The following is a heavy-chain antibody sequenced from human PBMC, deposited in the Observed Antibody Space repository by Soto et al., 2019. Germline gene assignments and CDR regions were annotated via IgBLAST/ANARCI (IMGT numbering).Heavy chain of an antibody. V-gene: IGHV1-3*01. D-gene: IGHD1-26*01. CDR3: ARASGSSYWFDP. CDR1: GYTFTNYA. Sequence: ASVKVSCKASGYTFTNYAMHWVRQAPGQRLEWMGWINAGNGNTKYSQKFQGRVTITRDTSASTAYMELSSLRSEDTAVYYCARASGSSYWFDPWGQGTLVTVSS. J-gene: IGHJ5*02. CDR2: INAGNGNT.